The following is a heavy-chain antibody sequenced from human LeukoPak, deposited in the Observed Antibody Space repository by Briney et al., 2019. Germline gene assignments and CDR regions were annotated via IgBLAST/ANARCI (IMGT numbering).Heavy chain of an antibody. CDR3: ARHKDYYYSYMDV. CDR1: GGSISRSSYY. CDR2: IYYSGST. Sequence: SETLSLTCTVSGGSISRSSYYWGWIRQPPGKGLEWIGSIYYSGSTYYNPSLKSRVTISVDTSKNQFSLKLSSVTAADTAVYYCARHKDYYYSYMDVWGKGTTVTISS. V-gene: IGHV4-39*01. J-gene: IGHJ6*03.